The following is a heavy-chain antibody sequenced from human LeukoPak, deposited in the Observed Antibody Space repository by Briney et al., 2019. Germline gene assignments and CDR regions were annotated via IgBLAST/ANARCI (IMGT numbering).Heavy chain of an antibody. CDR1: GFTFSSYA. Sequence: GGSLRLSCLASGFTFSSYAMDWVRQAPGQGLQWVSAVGTGADTYYADSVRGRFTISRDNSKNTLYLQMDSLRAEDTAIYYCTRKTPGRTPFDYWGQGILVTVSS. D-gene: IGHD2-15*01. CDR2: VGTGADT. J-gene: IGHJ4*02. V-gene: IGHV3-23*01. CDR3: TRKTPGRTPFDY.